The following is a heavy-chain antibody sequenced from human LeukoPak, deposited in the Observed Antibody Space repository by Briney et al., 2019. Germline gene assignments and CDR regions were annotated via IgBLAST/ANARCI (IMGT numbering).Heavy chain of an antibody. D-gene: IGHD3-22*01. CDR1: GYTFTIYY. J-gene: IGHJ4*02. CDR2: INPSGGTT. Sequence: GASVNLSCKASGYTFTIYYMHCVRHAPGQGLEWMVIINPSGGTTIYAQNFQGRFTMTRNMSTSTVYIDLTRLRSGATAVYYCARLLEGSSGSSWGQGALVTVSS. V-gene: IGHV1-46*01. CDR3: ARLLEGSSGSS.